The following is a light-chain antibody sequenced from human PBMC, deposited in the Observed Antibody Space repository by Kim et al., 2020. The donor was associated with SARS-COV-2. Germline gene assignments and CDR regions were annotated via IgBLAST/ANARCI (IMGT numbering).Light chain of an antibody. CDR2: AAS. J-gene: IGKJ2*01. CDR1: QSISSY. Sequence: SASVRDRVTITCRASQSISSYLNWYQQKPGKAPKLLIYAASSLQSGVPSRFSGSGSGTDFTLTISSLQPEDFATYYCQQSYSTPDTFDQGTKLEI. V-gene: IGKV1-39*01. CDR3: QQSYSTPDT.